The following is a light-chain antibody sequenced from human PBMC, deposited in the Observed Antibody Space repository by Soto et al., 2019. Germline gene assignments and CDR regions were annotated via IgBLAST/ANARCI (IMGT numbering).Light chain of an antibody. V-gene: IGKV3-11*01. CDR1: QTVTNH. CDR3: QQRSDWPWT. Sequence: EIVMTQSPATLSLSPGGRATLTCRASQTVTNHLAWYQQKAGKAPRLLIFDASTRATGIPARFSGGGSGTDFTLTISSLEPEDFAVYYCQQRSDWPWTFGQGTKVDI. J-gene: IGKJ1*01. CDR2: DAS.